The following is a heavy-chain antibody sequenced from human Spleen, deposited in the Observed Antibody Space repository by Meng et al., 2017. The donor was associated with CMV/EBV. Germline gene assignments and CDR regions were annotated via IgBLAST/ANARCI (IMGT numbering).Heavy chain of an antibody. CDR1: AFLVSTYP. V-gene: IGHV3-23*01. Sequence: SAFLVSTYPLSCVRQAPVKRLEWVSGISGSGVSTQYADSVKGRFTISRDNSTNTLFLQMHSLRAEDTAVYYCAKDRQYSNSWYRGNDYWGQGTLVTVSS. CDR2: ISGSGVST. J-gene: IGHJ4*02. CDR3: AKDRQYSNSWYRGNDY. D-gene: IGHD6-13*01.